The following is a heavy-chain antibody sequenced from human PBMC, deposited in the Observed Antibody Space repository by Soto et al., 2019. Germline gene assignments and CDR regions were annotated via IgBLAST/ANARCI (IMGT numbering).Heavy chain of an antibody. CDR1: GYPFTGYY. J-gene: IGHJ6*02. V-gene: IGHV1-2*02. CDR2: MSPNSGGT. Sequence: EASVKVSFKASGYPFTGYYMHLVRQAPGQGLEWMGWMSPNSGGTNYAQKFQVRVTMTRYTSISTAYMELRRLRSDDTAVYYCARDCVFWSGRTPLGMDVWGQGTTVTVSS. D-gene: IGHD3-3*01. CDR3: ARDCVFWSGRTPLGMDV.